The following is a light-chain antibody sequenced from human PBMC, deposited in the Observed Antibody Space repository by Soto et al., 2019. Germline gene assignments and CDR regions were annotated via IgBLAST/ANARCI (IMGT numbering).Light chain of an antibody. CDR1: QSVSSY. V-gene: IGKV3-15*01. J-gene: IGKJ1*01. CDR2: AAS. CDR3: QHYSSSPTT. Sequence: EIVLTQSPGTLSLSPGGRATLSCRASQSVSSYLAWYQQKPGQAPRLLIYAASTRAAGVPVRFSGSGSETEFTLTIRSLQSEDFAVYYCQHYSSSPTTFGQGTKVDIK.